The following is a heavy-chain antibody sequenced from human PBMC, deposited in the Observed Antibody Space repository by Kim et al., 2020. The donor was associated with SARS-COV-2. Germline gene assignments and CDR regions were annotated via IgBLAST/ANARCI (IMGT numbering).Heavy chain of an antibody. CDR2: ISSSSSYT. V-gene: IGHV3-11*05. D-gene: IGHD6-6*01. CDR3: ARVGAAPDV. CDR1: GFTFSDYY. Sequence: GGSLRLSCAASGFTFSDYYMSWIRQARGKGLEWVSYISSSSSYTNYADSVKGRFNISRDNAKNSLYLQRNSLRAEDTAVYYCARVGAAPDVWGRGTTGT. J-gene: IGHJ6*02.